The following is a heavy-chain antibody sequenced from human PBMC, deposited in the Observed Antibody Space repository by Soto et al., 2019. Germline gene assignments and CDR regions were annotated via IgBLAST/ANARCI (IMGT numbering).Heavy chain of an antibody. CDR1: GGSISSYY. V-gene: IGHV4-59*01. CDR3: AREARWFGESTIYYYYYGMDV. J-gene: IGHJ6*02. D-gene: IGHD3-10*01. Sequence: PSETLSLTCTVSGGSISSYYWSWIRQPPGKGLEWIGYIYYSGSTNYNPSLKSRVTISVDTSKNQFSLKLSSVTAADTAVYYCAREARWFGESTIYYYYYGMDVWGQGTTVTVSS. CDR2: IYYSGST.